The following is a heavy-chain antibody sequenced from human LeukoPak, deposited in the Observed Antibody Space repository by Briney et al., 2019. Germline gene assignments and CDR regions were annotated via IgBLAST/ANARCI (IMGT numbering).Heavy chain of an antibody. V-gene: IGHV3-49*03. CDR3: TRDPHYYHGNPHDF. D-gene: IGHD4-23*01. CDR2: IRSKDHGGTT. Sequence: GGSLRLSCTASGFTFGDYALSWFRQSPGKVLEWLSFIRSKDHGGTTEYAASVKGRFTISRDDSNSIAYLQMNSLTIEDTAVYFCTRDPHYYHGNPHDFWGQGTRVTVSS. J-gene: IGHJ4*02. CDR1: GFTFGDYA.